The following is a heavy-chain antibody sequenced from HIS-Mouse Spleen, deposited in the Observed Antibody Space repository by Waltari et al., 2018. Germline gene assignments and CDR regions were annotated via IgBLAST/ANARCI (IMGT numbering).Heavy chain of an antibody. CDR1: GFTFSSYA. J-gene: IGHJ4*02. CDR3: ARGPGIAAAGTSYFDY. V-gene: IGHV3-30*04. CDR2: ISYDGSNK. D-gene: IGHD6-13*01. Sequence: QVQLVESGGGVVQPGRSLRLSCAASGFTFSSYAMHWVRQAPGKGLECVAVISYDGSNKYYADSVKGRFTISRDNSKNTLYLQMNSLRAEDTAVYYCARGPGIAAAGTSYFDYWGQGTLVTVSS.